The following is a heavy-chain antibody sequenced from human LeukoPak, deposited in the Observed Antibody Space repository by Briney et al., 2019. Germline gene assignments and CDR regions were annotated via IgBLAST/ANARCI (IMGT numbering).Heavy chain of an antibody. Sequence: PGGSLRLSCAASGFTFSSYSMNWVRQAPGKGLEWVSSISSSSSYIYYADSVKGRFTISRDNAKNSLYLQMNSLRAEDTAVYYCARGRGGYDPFDYWAREPWSPSPQ. V-gene: IGHV3-21*01. D-gene: IGHD5-12*01. CDR2: ISSSSSYI. CDR1: GFTFSSYS. J-gene: IGHJ4*02. CDR3: ARGRGGYDPFDY.